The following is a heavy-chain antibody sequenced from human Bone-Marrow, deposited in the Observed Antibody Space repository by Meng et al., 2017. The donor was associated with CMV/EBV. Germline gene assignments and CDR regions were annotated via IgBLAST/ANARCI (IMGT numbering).Heavy chain of an antibody. J-gene: IGHJ4*02. Sequence: SGPTLVKPTQTLTLTCTFSGFSLSISGVGVGWIRQPPGKALEWLALIYWNDDKRYSPSLKSRLTITKDTSNNQVVLTMTNMDPVDTATYYCAHNNDFWSGYYFDYWGQGTLVTVSS. CDR1: GFSLSISGVG. CDR3: AHNNDFWSGYYFDY. CDR2: IYWNDDK. V-gene: IGHV2-5*01. D-gene: IGHD3-3*01.